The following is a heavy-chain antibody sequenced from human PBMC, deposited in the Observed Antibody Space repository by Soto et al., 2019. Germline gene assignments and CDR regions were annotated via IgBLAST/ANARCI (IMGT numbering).Heavy chain of an antibody. V-gene: IGHV3-48*01. CDR3: ARDHDKGALGFGELWYYYYYGMDV. D-gene: IGHD3-10*01. J-gene: IGHJ6*02. Sequence: GGSLRLSCAASGFTFSSYSMNWVRRAPGKGLEWVSYISSSSSTIYYADSVKGRFTISRDNAKNSLYLQMNSLRAEDTAVYYCARDHDKGALGFGELWYYYYYGMDVWGQGT. CDR2: ISSSSSTI. CDR1: GFTFSSYS.